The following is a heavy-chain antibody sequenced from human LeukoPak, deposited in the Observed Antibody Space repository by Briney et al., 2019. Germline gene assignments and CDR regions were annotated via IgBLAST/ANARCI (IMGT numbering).Heavy chain of an antibody. CDR2: IYYSGST. Sequence: SETLSLTCTVSGGSISSGDYYWSWIRQPPGKGLEWIGYIYYSGSTYYNPSLKSRVTISVDTSKNQFSLKLSSVTAADTAVYYCARVYSSGWSYYFDYWGQGTLVTVSS. J-gene: IGHJ4*02. D-gene: IGHD6-19*01. CDR3: ARVYSSGWSYYFDY. CDR1: GGSISSGDYY. V-gene: IGHV4-30-4*08.